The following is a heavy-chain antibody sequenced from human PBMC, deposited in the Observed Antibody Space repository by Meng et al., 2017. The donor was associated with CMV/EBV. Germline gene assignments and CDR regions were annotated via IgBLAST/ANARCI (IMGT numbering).Heavy chain of an antibody. D-gene: IGHD2-15*01. V-gene: IGHV3-11*01. CDR3: AKDFRELRDYSINTFDY. CDR1: GFIFSDYY. CDR2: ITSSGRTK. Sequence: GGSLRLSCAASGFIFSDYYMSWIRQAPGKGLEWVSYITSSGRTKYYADSVKGRFTISRDNSKNTLYLQMNSLRAEDTAVYYCAKDFRELRDYSINTFDYWGQGTLVTVSS. J-gene: IGHJ4*02.